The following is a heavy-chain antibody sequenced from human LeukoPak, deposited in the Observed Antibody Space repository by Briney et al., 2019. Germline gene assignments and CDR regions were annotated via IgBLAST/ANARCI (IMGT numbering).Heavy chain of an antibody. V-gene: IGHV3-23*01. CDR1: GFDFGGACG. CDR2: ISGGGETT. Sequence: PGDSLRLSCATSGFDFGGACGMGWVRQAQEKGLEWVSTISGGGETTHYADSVKGRLTISRDNARNTLYLQIDRLRPEDTAIYYCVREAGCGWPLDYWGRGTLVTVSS. CDR3: VREAGCGWPLDY. D-gene: IGHD6-19*01. J-gene: IGHJ4*02.